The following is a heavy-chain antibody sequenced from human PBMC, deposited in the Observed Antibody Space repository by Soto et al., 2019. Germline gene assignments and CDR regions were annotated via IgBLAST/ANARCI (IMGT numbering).Heavy chain of an antibody. V-gene: IGHV3-74*01. CDR2: INSDGSST. CDR3: ATEGFGELFPPEYYFDY. D-gene: IGHD3-10*01. CDR1: GFTFSSYW. J-gene: IGHJ4*02. Sequence: GGSLRLSCAASGFTFSSYWMHWVRQAPGKGLVWVSRINSDGSSTSYADSVKGRFTISRDNAKNTLYLQMNSLRAEDTAVYYCATEGFGELFPPEYYFDYWGQGTLVTVSS.